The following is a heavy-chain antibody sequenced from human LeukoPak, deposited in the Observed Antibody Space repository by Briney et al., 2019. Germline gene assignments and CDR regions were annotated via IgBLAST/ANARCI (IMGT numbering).Heavy chain of an antibody. CDR3: AKVQIYRGYSYHFDY. J-gene: IGHJ4*02. CDR1: GFTFRGHA. D-gene: IGHD5-18*01. V-gene: IGHV3-23*01. Sequence: PGGSLRLSCTASGFTFRGHAMSWVRQAPGKGLEWVSAISGSGGSTYYADSVKGRFTISRDNSKNTLYLQMNSLRAEDTAVYYCAKVQIYRGYSYHFDYWGQGTLVTVSS. CDR2: ISGSGGST.